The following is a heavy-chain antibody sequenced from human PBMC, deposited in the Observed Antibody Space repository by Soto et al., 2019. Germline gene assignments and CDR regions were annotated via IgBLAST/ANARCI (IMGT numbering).Heavy chain of an antibody. Sequence: GASVKVSCKASGGTFISYTISWVRQAPGQGLEWMGRIIPILGIANYAQKFQGRVTITADKSTSTAYMELSSLRSEDTAVYYCARDTLTGSPATFDIWGQGTMVTVSS. J-gene: IGHJ3*02. CDR1: GGTFISYT. CDR2: IIPILGIA. V-gene: IGHV1-69*04. D-gene: IGHD3-9*01. CDR3: ARDTLTGSPATFDI.